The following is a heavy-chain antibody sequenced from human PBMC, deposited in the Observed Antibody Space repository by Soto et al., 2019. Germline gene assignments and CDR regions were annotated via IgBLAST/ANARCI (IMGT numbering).Heavy chain of an antibody. CDR2: ISSSSSYT. J-gene: IGHJ6*02. D-gene: IGHD3-9*01. Sequence: GGSLRLSCAASGFTFSDYYMSWIRQAPGKGLEWVSYISSSSSYTNYADSVKGRFTISRDNAKNSLYLQMNSLRAEDTAVYYCASGYYDILTGFDYYYYGMDVWGQGTTVTVSS. CDR3: ASGYYDILTGFDYYYYGMDV. CDR1: GFTFSDYY. V-gene: IGHV3-11*06.